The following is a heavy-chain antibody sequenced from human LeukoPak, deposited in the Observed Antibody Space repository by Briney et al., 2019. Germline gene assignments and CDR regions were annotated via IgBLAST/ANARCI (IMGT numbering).Heavy chain of an antibody. J-gene: IGHJ4*02. CDR3: ARRGKRWLQSPRAHYFDY. CDR2: INPNSGGT. Sequence: ASVKVSCKASGYTFTGYYMHWVRQAPGQGLEWMGWINPNSGGTNYAQKFQGRVTMTRDTSISTAYMELSRLRSDDTAVYYCARRGKRWLQSPRAHYFDYWGQGTLVTVSS. V-gene: IGHV1-2*02. D-gene: IGHD5-24*01. CDR1: GYTFTGYY.